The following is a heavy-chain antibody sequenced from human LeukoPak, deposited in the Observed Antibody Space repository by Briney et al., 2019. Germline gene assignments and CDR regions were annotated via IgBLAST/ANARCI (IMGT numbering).Heavy chain of an antibody. Sequence: SETLSLSCNVSGGSISSACWSWIRQPPGRGLEWIGCIYYSGSTNYNPSLKSRVTISVDTSRNQSSLKLSSVTAADTAVYYCARGNYGFWSDYNGAFDCWGQGTLVTVSS. J-gene: IGHJ4*02. D-gene: IGHD3-3*01. CDR1: GGSISSAC. V-gene: IGHV4-59*01. CDR2: IYYSGST. CDR3: ARGNYGFWSDYNGAFDC.